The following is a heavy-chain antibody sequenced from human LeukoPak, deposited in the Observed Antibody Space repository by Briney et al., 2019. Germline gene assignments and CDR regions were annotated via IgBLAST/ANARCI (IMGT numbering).Heavy chain of an antibody. D-gene: IGHD3-9*01. CDR3: AREWGYFDWLIDY. CDR1: GGSISSYY. Sequence: PSETLSLTCTVSGGSISSYYWSWIRQPPGKGLEWIGYIYYSGSTNYNPSLKSRVTISVDTSKNQLSLKLSSVTAADTAVYYCAREWGYFDWLIDYWGQGTLVTVSS. CDR2: IYYSGST. V-gene: IGHV4-59*12. J-gene: IGHJ4*02.